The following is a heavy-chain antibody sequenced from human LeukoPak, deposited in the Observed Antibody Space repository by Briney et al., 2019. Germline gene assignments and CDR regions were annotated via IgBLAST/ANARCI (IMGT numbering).Heavy chain of an antibody. CDR1: GGSFSGYY. CDR3: ARGGEMASYYVMDV. J-gene: IGHJ6*02. Sequence: SETLSLTCAVYGGSFSGYYWSWIRQPPGKGLEWIGEINHSGSNNYNPYLMNRGTILIETSKSQFSLKLNSVTAADTAVYYCARGGEMASYYVMDVWGQGTTVTVPS. CDR2: INHSGSN. V-gene: IGHV4-34*01. D-gene: IGHD5-24*01.